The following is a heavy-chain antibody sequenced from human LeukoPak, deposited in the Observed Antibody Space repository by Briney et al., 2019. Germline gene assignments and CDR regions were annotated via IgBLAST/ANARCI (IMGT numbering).Heavy chain of an antibody. CDR2: INPNSGGT. CDR1: GYTFTGYY. CDR3: ARGYCSGGSCYSVENWFDP. J-gene: IGHJ5*02. Sequence: GASVKVSCKAAGYTFTGYYMFWVRQAPGQGLEWMGRINPNSGGTNYAQKFQGRVTMTRDTSISTAYMELIRLRSDDTAVYYCARGYCSGGSCYSVENWFDPWGQGTLVTVSS. D-gene: IGHD2-15*01. V-gene: IGHV1-2*06.